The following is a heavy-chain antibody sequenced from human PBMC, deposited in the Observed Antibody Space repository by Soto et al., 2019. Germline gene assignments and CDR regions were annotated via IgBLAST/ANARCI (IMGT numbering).Heavy chain of an antibody. V-gene: IGHV1-69*04. D-gene: IGHD3-10*01. Sequence: QVQLVQSGAEVKKPGSSVKVSCKASGGTFSSYAISWVRQAPGQGLEWMGRIIPILGIANYAQKFQGRVTITADKSTSTAYMELSSLRSEDTSVYYCAREEDYYGSEAFFDYWGQGTLVTVSS. CDR2: IIPILGIA. CDR1: GGTFSSYA. CDR3: AREEDYYGSEAFFDY. J-gene: IGHJ4*02.